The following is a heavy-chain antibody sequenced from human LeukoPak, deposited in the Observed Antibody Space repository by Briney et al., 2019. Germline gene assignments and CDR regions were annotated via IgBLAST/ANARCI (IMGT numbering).Heavy chain of an antibody. CDR3: ARRYCGGDCYSDY. V-gene: IGHV4-59*08. J-gene: IGHJ4*02. Sequence: PSETLSLTCTVSGGSISSYYWSWIRQPPGKGLEWIGYIYYSGSTNYTPSLKSRVTISVDTSKNQFSLKLSSVTAADTAVYYCARRYCGGDCYSDYWGQGTLVTVSS. D-gene: IGHD2-21*02. CDR1: GGSISSYY. CDR2: IYYSGST.